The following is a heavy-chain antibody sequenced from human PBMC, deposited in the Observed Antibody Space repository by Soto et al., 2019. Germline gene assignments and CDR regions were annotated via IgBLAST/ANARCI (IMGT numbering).Heavy chain of an antibody. CDR3: ARSPGGSVYYFDS. V-gene: IGHV3-23*01. D-gene: IGHD1-26*01. Sequence: PGGSLRLSCAASGFTFSMFAMTWVRQAPGKGLEWVSGISGSGGNTYYADSVKGRFTISRDSSKNTLYLQMNNLRAEDTALYYCARSPGGSVYYFDSWGQGTLVTVSS. J-gene: IGHJ4*02. CDR2: ISGSGGNT. CDR1: GFTFSMFA.